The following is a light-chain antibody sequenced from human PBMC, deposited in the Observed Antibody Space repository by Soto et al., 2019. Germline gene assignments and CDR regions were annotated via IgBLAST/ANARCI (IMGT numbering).Light chain of an antibody. CDR2: GAS. J-gene: IGKJ1*01. V-gene: IGKV3-20*01. CDR3: QQDGSSRA. Sequence: EIVLTKSPGTLSLSPGARATLSCRASQSVSSSYLAWYQQKPGQAPRLLIYGASRRATGIPDRFSGSGAGTDFTLTISRLEPEDFAVYYCQQDGSSRAFGEGTKVEIK. CDR1: QSVSSSY.